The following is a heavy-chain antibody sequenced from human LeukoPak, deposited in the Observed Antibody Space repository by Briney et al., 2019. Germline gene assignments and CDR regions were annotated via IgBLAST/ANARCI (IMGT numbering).Heavy chain of an antibody. CDR2: IGFDGSDK. CDR3: AKDRENTNGYILNY. Sequence: GGSLRPSCAASGFSFSNFGIHWVRQAAGKGLEWVAFIGFDGSDKHYAHSVKGRFTISRDDSKNTLYLQMDSLRSEDTAVYYCAKDRENTNGYILNYWGQGTLVTVSS. V-gene: IGHV3-30*02. D-gene: IGHD5-24*01. CDR1: GFSFSNFG. J-gene: IGHJ4*02.